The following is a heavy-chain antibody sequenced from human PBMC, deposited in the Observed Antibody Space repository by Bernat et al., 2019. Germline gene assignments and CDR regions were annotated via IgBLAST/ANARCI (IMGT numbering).Heavy chain of an antibody. CDR1: GFTFSSYG. D-gene: IGHD6-6*01. Sequence: QVQLVESGGGVVQPGRSLRLSCAASGFTFSSYGMHWVRQAPGKGLKWVAVIWYDGSNKYYADSVKGRFTISRDNSKNTLYLQMNSLRAEDTAVYYCARDSSEYSSSKRAPLNYWGQGTLVTVSS. CDR2: IWYDGSNK. V-gene: IGHV3-33*01. J-gene: IGHJ4*02. CDR3: ARDSSEYSSSKRAPLNY.